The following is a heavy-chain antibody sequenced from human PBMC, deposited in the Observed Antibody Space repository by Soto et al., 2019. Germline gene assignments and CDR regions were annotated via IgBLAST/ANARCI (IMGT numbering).Heavy chain of an antibody. CDR1: GYTFTSYG. Sequence: ASVKVSCTASGYTFTSYGIRWVRQAPGQGLEWMGWISASNGTTNYAQKLQGRVTMTTVTSTSTALMELRRLRSDDTAVSYCARDRSYYDSWGGYYSSGWCDAFDIWGQGRRVTVS. D-gene: IGHD3-3*01. V-gene: IGHV1-18*01. J-gene: IGHJ3*02. CDR3: ARDRSYYDSWGGYYSSGWCDAFDI. CDR2: ISASNGTT.